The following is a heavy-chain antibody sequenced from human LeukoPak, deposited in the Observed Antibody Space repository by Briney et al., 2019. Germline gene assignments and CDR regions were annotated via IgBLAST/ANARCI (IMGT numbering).Heavy chain of an antibody. D-gene: IGHD4-11*01. V-gene: IGHV3-53*01. CDR1: GFTFSNNR. CDR3: ARAGATLTTHFDY. J-gene: IGHJ4*02. CDR2: IYSDGTA. Sequence: GGSLRLSCAASGFTFSNNRMSWVRQAPGRGLEWVSVIYSDGTAYYADSVKGRFTISRDNSKSTLYLQMNSLKADDTAVYYCARAGATLTTHFDYWGQGTLVTVSS.